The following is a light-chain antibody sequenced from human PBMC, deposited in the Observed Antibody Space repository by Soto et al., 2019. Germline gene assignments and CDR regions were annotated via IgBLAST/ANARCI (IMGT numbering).Light chain of an antibody. Sequence: QSVLTQPPSVSAAPGQKVTISCSGSSSNIGSNYVSWYQQLPGTAPKLLIYDNNKRPSGIPDRFSGSKSGTSATLGITGLQTGDEADYYCGTWDSSLSAYVFGTGTRSPS. CDR1: SSNIGSNY. J-gene: IGLJ1*01. CDR2: DNN. CDR3: GTWDSSLSAYV. V-gene: IGLV1-51*01.